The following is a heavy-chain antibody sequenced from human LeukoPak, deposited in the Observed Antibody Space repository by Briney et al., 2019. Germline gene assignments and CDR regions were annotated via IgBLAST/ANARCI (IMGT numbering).Heavy chain of an antibody. CDR3: ARQDRIVVVVAATAIDY. D-gene: IGHD2-15*01. V-gene: IGHV3-48*01. J-gene: IGHJ4*02. Sequence: GGSLRLSCAASGFTFSSYSMNWVRQAPGKGLEWVSYISSSSSTIYYADSVKGRFTISRDNAKNSLYLQMNSLRAEDTAVYYCARQDRIVVVVAATAIDYWGQGTLVTVSS. CDR2: ISSSSSTI. CDR1: GFTFSSYS.